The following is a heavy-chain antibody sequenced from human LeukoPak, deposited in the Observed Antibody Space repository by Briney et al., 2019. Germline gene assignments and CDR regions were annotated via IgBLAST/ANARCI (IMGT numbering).Heavy chain of an antibody. D-gene: IGHD3-16*02. Sequence: PGGSLRLSCAASGFTFSSYAMSWVRQAPGKGLEWVSAISGSGGSTYYADSVKGRFTISRDNSKNTLYLQMNSLRAEDTAVYYCAKEGGRVITFGGVIVIPVRPGQDAFDIWGQGTMVTVSS. CDR1: GFTFSSYA. J-gene: IGHJ3*02. CDR3: AKEGGRVITFGGVIVIPVRPGQDAFDI. V-gene: IGHV3-23*01. CDR2: ISGSGGST.